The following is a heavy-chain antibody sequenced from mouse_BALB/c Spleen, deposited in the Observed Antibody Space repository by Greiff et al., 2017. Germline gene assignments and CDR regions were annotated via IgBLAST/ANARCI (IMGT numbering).Heavy chain of an antibody. CDR3: ARGGYYGYSWFAY. CDR1: GFSLTSYG. J-gene: IGHJ3*01. V-gene: IGHV2-9*02. D-gene: IGHD1-2*01. CDR2: IWAGGST. Sequence: VKLMESGPGLVAPSQSLSITCTVSGFSLTSYGVHWVRQPPGKGLEWLGVIWAGGSTNYNSALMSRLSISKDNSKSQVFLKMNSLQTDDTAMYYCARGGYYGYSWFAYWGQGTLVTVSA.